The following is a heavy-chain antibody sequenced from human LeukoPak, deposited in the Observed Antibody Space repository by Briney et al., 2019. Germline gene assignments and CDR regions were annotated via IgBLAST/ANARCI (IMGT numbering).Heavy chain of an antibody. D-gene: IGHD3-10*01. CDR1: DYSISSGYY. J-gene: IGHJ3*02. V-gene: IGHV4-38-2*02. CDR3: ARSDGYGLVGI. CDR2: ISQSGVT. Sequence: PSETLSLTCTVSDYSISSGYYWGWIRQPPGKGLEWIGSISQSGVTYNNPSLKSRVIILIDTAKNHFSLNLSSVTAADTAVYYCARSDGYGLVGIWGQGTMVTVSS.